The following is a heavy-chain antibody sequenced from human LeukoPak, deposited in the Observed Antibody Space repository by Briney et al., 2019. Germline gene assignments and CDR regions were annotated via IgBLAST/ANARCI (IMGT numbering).Heavy chain of an antibody. CDR1: GFTFDDCA. CDR2: ISWNSGSI. CDR3: AKESLWFGI. J-gene: IGHJ4*02. D-gene: IGHD3-10*01. Sequence: GGSLRLSCAASGFTFDDCAMHWVRHAPGKGLEWVSGISWNSGSIGYADSMKGRFTISRDNAKNSLYLQMNSLRAEDTALYYCAKESLWFGIWGQGTLVTVSS. V-gene: IGHV3-9*01.